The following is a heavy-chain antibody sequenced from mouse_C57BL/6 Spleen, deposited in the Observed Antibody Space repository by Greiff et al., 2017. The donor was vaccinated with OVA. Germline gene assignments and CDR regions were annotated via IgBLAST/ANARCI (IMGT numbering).Heavy chain of an antibody. J-gene: IGHJ1*03. D-gene: IGHD4-1*01. CDR1: GYTFTDYE. CDR3: TNWDWYFDV. CDR2: IDPETGGT. V-gene: IGHV1-15*01. Sequence: ESGAELVRPGASVTLSCKASGYTFTDYEMHWVKQTPVHGLEWIGAIDPETGGTAYNQKFKGKAILTADKSSSTAYMELRSLTSEDSAVYYCTNWDWYFDVWGTGTTVTVSS.